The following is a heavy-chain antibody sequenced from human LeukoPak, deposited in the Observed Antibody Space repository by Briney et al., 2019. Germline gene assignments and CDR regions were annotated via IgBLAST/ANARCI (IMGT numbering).Heavy chain of an antibody. CDR1: GFTFSSYW. CDR3: VSGYDNYYYYYYMDV. D-gene: IGHD5-12*01. J-gene: IGHJ6*03. CDR2: INSDGSST. V-gene: IGHV3-74*01. Sequence: GGSLRLSCAASGFTFSSYWMHWVRQAPAKGLVWFSRINSDGSSTSYADSVKGRFTISRDNAKNTLYLQMNSLRAEDTAVYYCVSGYDNYYYYYYMDVWGKGTTVTVSS.